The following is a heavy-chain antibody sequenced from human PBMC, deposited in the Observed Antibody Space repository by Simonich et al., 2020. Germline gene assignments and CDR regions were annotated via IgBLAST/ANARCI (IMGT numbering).Heavy chain of an antibody. CDR1: GFPFSRYW. D-gene: IGHD3-10*01. J-gene: IGHJ4*02. CDR2: IKKDGSEK. Sequence: EVQLVESGGGLVQPGGSLRLSCAASGFPFSRYWMSWLRQDPGKGLEWVANIKKDGSEKYYEDSVKGRFTISRDNAKNSLYLQMNSLRAEDTAVYYGARDREVYGSGSYYNYWGQGTLVTVSS. V-gene: IGHV3-7*01. CDR3: ARDREVYGSGSYYNY.